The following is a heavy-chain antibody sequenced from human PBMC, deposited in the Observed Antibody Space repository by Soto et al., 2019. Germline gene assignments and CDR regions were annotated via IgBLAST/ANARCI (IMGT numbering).Heavy chain of an antibody. D-gene: IGHD2-2*01. J-gene: IGHJ6*03. CDR2: IGSSGLSV. V-gene: IGHV3-11*01. CDR1: GFTFSDYQ. Sequence: QVHLVESGGGLVKPGGSLRLSCAASGFTFSDYQMSWIRQAPGKGLEWVSYIGSSGLSVYYEDSVKGRFTISRDNANNSLYRQMNSLRAEDSAVYYCARDLRQLLAQNYYYYYLDVWGKGTTVSVSS. CDR3: ARDLRQLLAQNYYYYYLDV.